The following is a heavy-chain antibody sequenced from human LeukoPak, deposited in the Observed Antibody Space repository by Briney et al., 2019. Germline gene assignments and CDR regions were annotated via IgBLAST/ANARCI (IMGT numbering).Heavy chain of an antibody. CDR3: ARDSRYDILTGLDY. CDR1: GYTFTNYG. V-gene: IGHV1-18*01. J-gene: IGHJ4*02. D-gene: IGHD3-9*01. Sequence: ASVKVSCKASGYTFTNYGITWVRQAPGQGLEWMGWTNTYSGRRNYPEKFEDRVTMTTDTSTSTAYMELRSLTSDDTAFYYCARDSRYDILTGLDYWGQGTLVTVSS. CDR2: TNTYSGRR.